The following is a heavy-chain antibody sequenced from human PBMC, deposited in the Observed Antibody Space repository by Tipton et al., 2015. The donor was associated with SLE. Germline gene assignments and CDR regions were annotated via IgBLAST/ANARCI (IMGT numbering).Heavy chain of an antibody. V-gene: IGHV4-59*01. J-gene: IGHJ5*01. Sequence: TLSPTCTVSGGSIRNYYWSWIRQSPGRGLEWIGYIHYSGSTNYNPSLKSRVTISIDMSKNQFSLKLNSVTAADTAVYYCARGGVEEGLEEGDWFDSWGQGTLVTVSS. D-gene: IGHD1-1*01. CDR1: GGSIRNYY. CDR3: ARGGVEEGLEEGDWFDS. CDR2: IHYSGST.